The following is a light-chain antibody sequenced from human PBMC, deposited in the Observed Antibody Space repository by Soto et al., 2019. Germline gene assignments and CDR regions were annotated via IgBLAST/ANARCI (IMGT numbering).Light chain of an antibody. Sequence: EIVMTHSPATLSVSPGERATLSCRASQSVSSNLAWYQQIPGQAPRLLIYGASTRATGIPARFSGSGSGTEFTLTISRLEPEDFAVYYCQQYNYWPPITFGQGTRLEIK. CDR2: GAS. J-gene: IGKJ5*01. CDR1: QSVSSN. V-gene: IGKV3-15*01. CDR3: QQYNYWPPIT.